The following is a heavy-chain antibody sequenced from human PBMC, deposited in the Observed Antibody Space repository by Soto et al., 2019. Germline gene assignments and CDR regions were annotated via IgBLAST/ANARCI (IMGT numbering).Heavy chain of an antibody. J-gene: IGHJ3*02. CDR3: SSFGYIWGSYRYLSGSAFDI. CDR2: IYYSGST. D-gene: IGHD3-16*02. V-gene: IGHV4-39*01. CDR1: GGSISSSSYY. Sequence: SETPSLTCTVSGGSISSSSYYWGWIRQPPGKGLEWIGSIYYSGSTYYKPSLKSRVTISVDTSKNQFSLKLSSVTAADTAVYYFSSFGYIWGSYRYLSGSAFDIWGQGTMVTVSS.